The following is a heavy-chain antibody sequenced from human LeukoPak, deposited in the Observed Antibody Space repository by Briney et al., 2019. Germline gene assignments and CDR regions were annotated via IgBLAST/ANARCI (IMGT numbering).Heavy chain of an antibody. CDR2: MNPNSGNT. J-gene: IGHJ5*02. CDR1: GYTFTSYD. CDR3: ARARKVLRYFDWPQDWFDP. Sequence: ASVKVSCKASGYTFTSYDINRVRQATGQGLEWMGWMNPNSGNTGYAQKFQGRVTMTRNTSISTAYMELSSLRSEDTAVYYCARARKVLRYFDWPQDWFDPWGQGTLVTVSS. D-gene: IGHD3-9*01. V-gene: IGHV1-8*01.